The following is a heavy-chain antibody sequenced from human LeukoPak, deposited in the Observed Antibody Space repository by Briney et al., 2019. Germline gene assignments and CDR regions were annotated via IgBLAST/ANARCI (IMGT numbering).Heavy chain of an antibody. J-gene: IGHJ4*02. CDR1: GFSFSSLA. CDR2: ISGLGDST. V-gene: IGHV3-23*01. D-gene: IGHD5-12*01. CDR3: AKGPAKYSGYDYFEY. Sequence: GGSLRLSCAASGFSFSSLAMSWVRQAPGKGLEWVSVISGLGDSTNYAESVKGRFTISRDNSKNTVYLLMNSLRGEDTAVYYCAKGPAKYSGYDYFEYWGQGTLVTVSS.